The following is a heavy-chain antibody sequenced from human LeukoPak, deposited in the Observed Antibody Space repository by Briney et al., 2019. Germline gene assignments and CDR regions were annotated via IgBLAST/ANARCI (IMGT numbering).Heavy chain of an antibody. D-gene: IGHD3-3*01. V-gene: IGHV3-48*01. CDR3: AFGAVPGAFDI. Sequence: PGGSLRLSCAASGFTFSSYSMNWVRQAPGKGLEWVSYISSSSSTIYYADSVKGRFTISRDNAKNSLYLQMNSLRAEDTAVYYCAFGAVPGAFDIWGQGTMVTVSS. CDR2: ISSSSSTI. J-gene: IGHJ3*02. CDR1: GFTFSSYS.